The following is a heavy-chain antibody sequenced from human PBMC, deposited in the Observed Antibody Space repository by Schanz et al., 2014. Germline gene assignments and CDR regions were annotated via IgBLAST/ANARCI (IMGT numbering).Heavy chain of an antibody. D-gene: IGHD4-17*01. CDR1: GFTFRGHA. Sequence: VQLVESGGGLIQPGGSLRLSCAASGFTFRGHAMHWVRQAPGQGLEKVAVTSTDGTKTYYAASVRGRFTISRDNSKNTVYLQMNSLRSEDTALYYCAKDMHKDYGGKPQAFDIWGQGTMVTVSS. CDR2: TSTDGTKT. J-gene: IGHJ3*02. CDR3: AKDMHKDYGGKPQAFDI. V-gene: IGHV3-30*04.